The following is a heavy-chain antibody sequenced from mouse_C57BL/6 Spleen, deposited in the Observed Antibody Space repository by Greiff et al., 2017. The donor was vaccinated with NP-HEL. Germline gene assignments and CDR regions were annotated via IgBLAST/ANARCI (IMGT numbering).Heavy chain of an antibody. J-gene: IGHJ4*01. CDR3: ARRAYDSNYVGAMDY. CDR1: GYTFTDYY. Sequence: EVQLQQSGPELVEPGASVKISCKASGYTFTDYYMNWVKQSHGKSLEWIGDINPNNGGTSYNQKCKGKDTLTVDKSSSTAYMELRSLTSEDSAVYYCARRAYDSNYVGAMDYWGQGTSVTVSS. D-gene: IGHD2-5*01. CDR2: INPNNGGT. V-gene: IGHV1-26*01.